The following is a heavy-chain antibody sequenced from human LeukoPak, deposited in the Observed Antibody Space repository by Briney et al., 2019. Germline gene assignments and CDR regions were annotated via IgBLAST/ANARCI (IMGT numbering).Heavy chain of an antibody. CDR3: ARGGSVGGSFDSSGYYPDY. D-gene: IGHD3-22*01. CDR2: ISSSGSTI. V-gene: IGHV3-48*03. CDR1: GFTFSSYE. J-gene: IGHJ4*02. Sequence: GGSLRLSCAASGFTFSSYEMNWVRQAPGKGLEWVSYISSSGSTIYYADSVKGRFTISRDNAKNSLYLQMNSLRAEDTAVYYCARGGSVGGSFDSSGYYPDYWGQGTLVTVSS.